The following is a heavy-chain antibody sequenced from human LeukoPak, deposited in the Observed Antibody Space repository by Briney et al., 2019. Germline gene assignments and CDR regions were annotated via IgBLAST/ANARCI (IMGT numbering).Heavy chain of an antibody. CDR1: GYTFTGYY. CDR3: ATHYGLYYYYGMDV. V-gene: IGHV1-2*02. J-gene: IGHJ6*02. D-gene: IGHD4-17*01. CDR2: INPNSGGT. Sequence: ASVKVSCKASGYTFTGYYMHWVRQAPGQGLEWMGWINPNSGGTNYAQKFQGRVTMTRDTSISTAYMELSRLRSDDTAVYYCATHYGLYYYYGMDVWGQGTTVTVSS.